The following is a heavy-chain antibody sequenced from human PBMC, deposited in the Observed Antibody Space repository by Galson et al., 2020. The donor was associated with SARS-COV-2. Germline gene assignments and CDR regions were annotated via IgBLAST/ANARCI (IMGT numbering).Heavy chain of an antibody. J-gene: IGHJ2*01. CDR3: ARDGYCSSTSCLSGSYFNWYFDL. Sequence: GGSLRLSCAASGFTFSSYGMHWVRQAPGKGLEWVAVIWYDGSNKYYADSVKGRFTISRDNSKNTLYLQMNSLRAEDTAVYYCARDGYCSSTSCLSGSYFNWYFDLWGRGTLVTFSS. D-gene: IGHD2-2*03. V-gene: IGHV3-33*01. CDR1: GFTFSSYG. CDR2: IWYDGSNK.